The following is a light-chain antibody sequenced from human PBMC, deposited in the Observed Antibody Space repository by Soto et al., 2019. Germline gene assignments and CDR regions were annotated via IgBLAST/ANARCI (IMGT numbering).Light chain of an antibody. CDR1: QSINTW. V-gene: IGKV1-5*03. CDR2: KAS. CDR3: QQYHNFFPT. J-gene: IGKJ2*01. Sequence: DIQMIQSPSTLSASVGDRVTITCRPSQSINTWLAWYQKKPGKAPKLLIQKASSLESGVPSRFSGSGSGTEFTLTITSLQPDDFATYYCQQYHNFFPTFGQGTKLEIK.